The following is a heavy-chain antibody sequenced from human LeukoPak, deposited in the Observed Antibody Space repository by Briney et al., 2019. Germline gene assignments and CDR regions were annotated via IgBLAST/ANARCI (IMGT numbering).Heavy chain of an antibody. J-gene: IGHJ6*04. CDR1: GYTFTGYY. Sequence: ASVKVSCKASGYTFTGYYMHWVRQAPGQGLEWMGWINPNSGGTNYAQKFQGRVTMTRDTSISTAYMELSRLRSDDTAVYYCARDRDSGSGRDVWGKGTTVTVSS. V-gene: IGHV1-2*02. CDR2: INPNSGGT. CDR3: ARDRDSGSGRDV. D-gene: IGHD3-10*01.